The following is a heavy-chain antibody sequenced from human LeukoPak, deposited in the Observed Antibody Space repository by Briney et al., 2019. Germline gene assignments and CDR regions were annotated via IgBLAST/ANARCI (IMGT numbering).Heavy chain of an antibody. CDR3: ARVQTSAFDI. Sequence: GGSLRLSCAASGFTFSIHSMNWVRQAPGRGLEWVSYITSRSTTKQYADSVKGRFTISRENAKNSLYLQMNSLRDEDTAVYYCARVQTSAFDIWGQGAMVTVSS. CDR1: GFTFSIHS. D-gene: IGHD1-1*01. CDR2: ITSRSTTK. J-gene: IGHJ3*02. V-gene: IGHV3-48*02.